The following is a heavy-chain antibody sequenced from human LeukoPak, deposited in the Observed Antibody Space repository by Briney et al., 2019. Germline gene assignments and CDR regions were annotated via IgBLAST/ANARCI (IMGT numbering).Heavy chain of an antibody. CDR3: SKSSGASQWLYSAF. CDR1: GFTFSTYA. D-gene: IGHD6-19*01. J-gene: IGHJ4*02. V-gene: IGHV3-23*01. CDR2: IGAFDGST. Sequence: PGGSLRLSCVASGFTFSTYAMSWVRQAPGKGLEWVSNIGAFDGSTFYGDSVKGRFTVSRDNSKSTLYLHMSSLGVEDTAIYYCSKSSGASQWLYSAFWGQGTPVTVSS.